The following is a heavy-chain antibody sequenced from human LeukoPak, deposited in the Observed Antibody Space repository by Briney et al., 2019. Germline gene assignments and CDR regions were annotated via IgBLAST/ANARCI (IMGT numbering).Heavy chain of an antibody. J-gene: IGHJ4*02. CDR2: IWFDGSKK. V-gene: IGHV3-33*01. Sequence: PGGSLRLSCAASGFTFRSNGMHWVRQAPGKGLEWVAVIWFDGSKKYYADSVKGRFTISRDNSKNTLYMQMDSLRADDTAVYYCARMSGSHLDYWGQGTLVTVSS. CDR3: ARMSGSHLDY. CDR1: GFTFRSNG. D-gene: IGHD1-26*01.